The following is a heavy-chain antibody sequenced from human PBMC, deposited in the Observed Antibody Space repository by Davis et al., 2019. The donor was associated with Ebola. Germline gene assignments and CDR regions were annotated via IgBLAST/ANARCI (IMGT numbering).Heavy chain of an antibody. J-gene: IGHJ4*02. Sequence: PGGSLRLSCVVSGFTVSSNYMSWVRQAPGKGLEWVSVINRGGSTNYADSVKGRFTISRDNSKNTLYLQLSSLSAEDTAMYYCARGETDSDYWGQGTLVTVSS. CDR3: ARGETDSDY. CDR1: GFTVSSNY. CDR2: INRGGST. V-gene: IGHV3-53*01.